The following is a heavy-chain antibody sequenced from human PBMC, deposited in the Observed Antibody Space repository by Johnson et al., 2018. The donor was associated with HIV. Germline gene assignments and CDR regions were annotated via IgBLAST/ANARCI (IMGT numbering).Heavy chain of an antibody. CDR2: IFTVGDV. CDR3: ARGYILTGYSGVFDM. J-gene: IGHJ3*02. CDR1: GITVSSNY. D-gene: IGHD3-9*01. V-gene: IGHV3-66*01. Sequence: MQLVESGGGLVQPGGSLRLSCAASGITVSSNYMSWVRQAPGKGLEWVSVIFTVGDVYYADSVKGRFTISRDNSKNTVYLQMHSLRGEDTAVYYCARGYILTGYSGVFDMWGQGTMVTVSS.